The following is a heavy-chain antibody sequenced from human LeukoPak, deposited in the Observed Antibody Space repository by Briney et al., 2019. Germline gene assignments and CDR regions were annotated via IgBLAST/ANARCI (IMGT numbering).Heavy chain of an antibody. V-gene: IGHV3-30*02. J-gene: IGHJ4*02. D-gene: IGHD6-6*01. Sequence: GGSLRLSCAASGFTFRGYGMHWVRQSPGKGLEWVAFIQYDGAHSHYADSVKGRFTISRDSSENTLYLQMNSLRPEDTAVYYCARVQSYSNSPLDSWGQGTLVTVSS. CDR2: IQYDGAHS. CDR3: ARVQSYSNSPLDS. CDR1: GFTFRGYG.